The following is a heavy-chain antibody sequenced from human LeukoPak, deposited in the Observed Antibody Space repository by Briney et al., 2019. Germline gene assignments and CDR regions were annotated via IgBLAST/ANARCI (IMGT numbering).Heavy chain of an antibody. V-gene: IGHV3-21*01. D-gene: IGHD3-22*01. CDR1: GFTFSSYS. CDR3: AKYAAAGAYDRHSEIDS. CDR2: ISSGSSYI. J-gene: IGHJ4*02. Sequence: GGSLRLSCAASGFTFSSYSMNWVRQAPGKGLEWVSSISSGSSYIYYADSMKGRFTISRDNAKNSLYLQMNSLRPEDTAVYYCAKYAAAGAYDRHSEIDSWGQGTLVTVSS.